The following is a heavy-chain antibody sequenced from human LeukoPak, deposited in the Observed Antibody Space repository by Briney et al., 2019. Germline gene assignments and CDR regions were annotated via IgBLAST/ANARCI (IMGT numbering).Heavy chain of an antibody. V-gene: IGHV3-30-3*01. D-gene: IGHD3-3*01. J-gene: IGHJ4*02. CDR2: ISYDGSNK. Sequence: GRPLRLSCAASGFTFSSYAMHWVRQAPGKGLEWVAVISYDGSNKYYADSVKGRFTISRDNSKNTLYLQMNSLRAEDTAVYYCAREKPPPITILSYWGQGTLVTVSS. CDR1: GFTFSSYA. CDR3: AREKPPPITILSY.